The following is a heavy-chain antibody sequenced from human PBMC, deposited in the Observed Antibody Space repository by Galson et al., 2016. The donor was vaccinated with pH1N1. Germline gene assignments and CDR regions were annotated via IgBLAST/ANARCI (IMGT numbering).Heavy chain of an antibody. CDR3: ARILSATSGYDY. D-gene: IGHD5-12*01. J-gene: IGHJ4*02. CDR1: GYTFTGYY. Sequence: SVKVSCKASGYTFTGYYIHWVRQVPGQGLEWMGWINPDSGGTKYAQKFQGWVTMTRDTSISATYMELSSLRSDDTAIYYCARILSATSGYDYWGQGTRVTVS. V-gene: IGHV1-2*04. CDR2: INPDSGGT.